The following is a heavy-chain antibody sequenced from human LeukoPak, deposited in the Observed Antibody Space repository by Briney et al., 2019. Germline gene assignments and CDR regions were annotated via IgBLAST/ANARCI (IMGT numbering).Heavy chain of an antibody. CDR3: AKDPDYLNSVAGRGGFDY. D-gene: IGHD6-19*01. J-gene: IGHJ4*02. Sequence: GGSLRLSCAASGFTFSSYAMSWVRQAPGKGLEWVSAISGSGGSTYYADSVKGRFTISRDNSKNTLYLQMNSLRAEDTAVYYCAKDPDYLNSVAGRGGFDYWGQGTLVTAS. V-gene: IGHV3-23*01. CDR2: ISGSGGST. CDR1: GFTFSSYA.